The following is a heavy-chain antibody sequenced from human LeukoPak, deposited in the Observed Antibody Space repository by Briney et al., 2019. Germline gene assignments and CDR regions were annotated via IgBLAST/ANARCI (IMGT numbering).Heavy chain of an antibody. CDR2: IYYIGSP. CDR1: GGSISSYY. J-gene: IGHJ4*02. V-gene: IGHV4-59*08. Sequence: PSETLSLTCTVSGGSISSYYWSWIRQPPGKGLEWIGYIYYIGSPNYNPSLKSRVTISLDTSKNQFSLKLSSVTAADTAVYYCARHLSPNSQNYRDTSGWLFDYWGQGPLVTVSS. CDR3: ARHLSPNSQNYRDTSGWLFDY. D-gene: IGHD3-22*01.